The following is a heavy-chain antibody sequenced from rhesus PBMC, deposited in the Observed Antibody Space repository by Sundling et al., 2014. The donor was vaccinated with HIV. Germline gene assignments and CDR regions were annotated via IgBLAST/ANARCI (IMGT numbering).Heavy chain of an antibody. CDR3: ARLSWGDCFDY. CDR1: GFSLSTSGMS. D-gene: IGHD3-34*01. J-gene: IGHJ4*01. V-gene: IGHV2-174*02. CDR2: IYWDDDK. Sequence: QVTLKESGPALVKPTQTLTLTCSFSGFSLSTSGMSVGWIRQPPGKTLEWLAHIYWDDDKRYSTSLKSRLTISKDTSKNQVVLTMTNMDPVDTATYYCARLSWGDCFDYWGQGVLVTVSS.